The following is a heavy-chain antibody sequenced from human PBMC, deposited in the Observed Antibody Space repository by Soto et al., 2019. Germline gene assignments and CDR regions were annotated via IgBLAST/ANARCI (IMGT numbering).Heavy chain of an antibody. CDR1: GFTFSNAW. J-gene: IGHJ4*02. D-gene: IGHD3-16*01. CDR3: ARHGGTPDLYFDY. Sequence: GGSLRLSCVASGFTFSNAWMNWVRQAPGKGLEWVGHIKSRSDGGATDYAAPVRGRFTISRDDSKNTLYLQMSSPKSEDTGVYYCARHGGTPDLYFDYWGQGTPVTVSS. V-gene: IGHV3-15*07. CDR2: IKSRSDGGAT.